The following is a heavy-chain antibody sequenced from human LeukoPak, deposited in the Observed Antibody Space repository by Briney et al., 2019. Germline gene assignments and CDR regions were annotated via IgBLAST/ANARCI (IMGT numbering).Heavy chain of an antibody. Sequence: PGGSLRLSCVASGFTFRDYDMHWVRQPPGKGLEWVAFIRYDGSTNYYAESVKGRFTISRDNSKNTLYLQIDSLRPEDTAAYYCAKAIARGADYWGQGTLVTVSS. J-gene: IGHJ4*02. CDR1: GFTFRDYD. V-gene: IGHV3-30*02. CDR3: AKAIARGADY. D-gene: IGHD3-10*01. CDR2: IRYDGSTN.